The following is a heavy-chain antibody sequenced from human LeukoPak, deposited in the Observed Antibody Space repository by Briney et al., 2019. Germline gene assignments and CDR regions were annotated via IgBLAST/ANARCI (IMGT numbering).Heavy chain of an antibody. D-gene: IGHD3-3*01. J-gene: IGHJ4*02. Sequence: SETLSLACTVSGGSISSSSYYWGWIRQPPGKGLEWIGSIYYSGSTYYNPSLKSRVTISVDTSKNQFSLKLSSVTAADTAVYYCARVTGSGYYQSYFDYWGQGTLVTVSS. CDR2: IYYSGST. V-gene: IGHV4-39*07. CDR1: GGSISSSSYY. CDR3: ARVTGSGYYQSYFDY.